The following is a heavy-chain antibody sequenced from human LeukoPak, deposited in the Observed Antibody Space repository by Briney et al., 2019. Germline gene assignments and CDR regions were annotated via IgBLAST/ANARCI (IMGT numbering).Heavy chain of an antibody. Sequence: GGSLRLSCAASEFVVTDNHMTWVRQAPGKGLEWVSVIYSSGNTYYADSVKGRFTISRDKSKNTLYLQMNSLRAEDTAVYYCTRSSGWYVHFDYWGQGILVTVSS. CDR3: TRSSGWYVHFDY. CDR1: EFVVTDNH. CDR2: IYSSGNT. V-gene: IGHV3-53*01. D-gene: IGHD6-13*01. J-gene: IGHJ4*02.